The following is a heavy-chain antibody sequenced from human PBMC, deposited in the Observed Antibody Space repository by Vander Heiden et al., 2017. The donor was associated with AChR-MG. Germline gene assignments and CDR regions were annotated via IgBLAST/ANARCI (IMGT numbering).Heavy chain of an antibody. Sequence: QVQLVQSGAEVKKPGSSVKVSCKASGGTFSSYAISWVRQAPGQGLEVMGGIIPICGTANYAQKFPGRVTITADKSTSTAYMELSSLRSEDTAVYYCARSRGDYYGSWYYYYGMDVWGQGTTVTVSS. CDR2: IIPICGTA. J-gene: IGHJ6*02. CDR1: GGTFSSYA. D-gene: IGHD3-22*01. CDR3: ARSRGDYYGSWYYYYGMDV. V-gene: IGHV1-69*06.